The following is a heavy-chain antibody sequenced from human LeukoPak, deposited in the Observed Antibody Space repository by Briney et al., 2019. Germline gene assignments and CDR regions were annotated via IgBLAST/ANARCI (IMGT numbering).Heavy chain of an antibody. CDR2: ISYDGSNK. J-gene: IGHJ5*02. V-gene: IGHV3-30*18. CDR3: AKDNLEWFGAYNWFDP. Sequence: PGGSLRLSCAASGFTFSSYGVHWVRQAPGKGLEWVAVISYDGSNKYYADSVKGRFTISRDNSKNTLYLQMNSLRAEDTAVYYCAKDNLEWFGAYNWFDPWGQGTLVTVSS. D-gene: IGHD3-10*01. CDR1: GFTFSSYG.